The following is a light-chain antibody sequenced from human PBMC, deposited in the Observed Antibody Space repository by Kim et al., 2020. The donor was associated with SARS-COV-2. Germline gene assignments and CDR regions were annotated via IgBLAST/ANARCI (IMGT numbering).Light chain of an antibody. CDR2: AAS. CDR1: QDIASY. V-gene: IGKV1-9*01. CDR3: QQLNSYSYT. J-gene: IGKJ2*01. Sequence: AYVGDRVTITCRASQDIASYLAWYQQRPGKAPRLLIYAASTLQSGVPSRFSGSGSGTEFTLTISSLQPEDVATYYCQQLNSYSYTFGQGTKLEIK.